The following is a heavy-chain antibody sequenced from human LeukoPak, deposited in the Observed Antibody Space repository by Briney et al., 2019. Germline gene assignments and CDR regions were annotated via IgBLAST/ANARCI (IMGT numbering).Heavy chain of an antibody. CDR2: VSGGGVTT. V-gene: IGHV3-23*01. Sequence: GGSLRLSCAASGFTFSSYAMSWVRQAPGKGLEWVSTVSGGGVTTYYADSTKGRFTISRDNSKNTLYLQMNSLTAEDTAVYYCPKQSYASGWNPFDYWGQGILVTVSS. J-gene: IGHJ4*02. CDR1: GFTFSSYA. CDR3: PKQSYASGWNPFDY. D-gene: IGHD6-19*01.